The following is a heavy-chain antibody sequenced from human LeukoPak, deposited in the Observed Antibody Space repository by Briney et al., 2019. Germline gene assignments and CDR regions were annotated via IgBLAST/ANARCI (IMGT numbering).Heavy chain of an antibody. D-gene: IGHD6-19*01. Sequence: PGGSLRLSCAASGFTFSSYGMHWVRQVPGKGLEWVSTVSASGDSTYYADSVKGRLTIARDNSKNTLFLQMNSLRVEDTAIYYCAKGSKVAVAVGAFHFWGQGTMVTVSS. V-gene: IGHV3-23*01. CDR1: GFTFSSYG. CDR3: AKGSKVAVAVGAFHF. J-gene: IGHJ3*01. CDR2: VSASGDST.